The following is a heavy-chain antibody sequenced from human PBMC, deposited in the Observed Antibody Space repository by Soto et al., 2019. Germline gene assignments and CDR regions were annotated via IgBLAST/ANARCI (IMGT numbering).Heavy chain of an antibody. CDR2: ISGSGGST. J-gene: IGHJ6*02. Sequence: EVQLLESGGGLVQPGGSLRLSCAASGFTFSSYAMSWVRQAPGKGLEWVSAISGSGGSTYYVDSVKGRFTISRDNSKNTLYLQMNSLRAEDTAVYYCAKDKYCSGGSCYYYYYGMDVWGQGTTVTVSS. CDR3: AKDKYCSGGSCYYYYYGMDV. V-gene: IGHV3-23*01. D-gene: IGHD2-15*01. CDR1: GFTFSSYA.